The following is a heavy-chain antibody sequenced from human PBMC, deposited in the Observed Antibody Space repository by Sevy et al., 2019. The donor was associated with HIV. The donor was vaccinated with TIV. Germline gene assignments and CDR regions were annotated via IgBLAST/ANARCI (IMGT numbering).Heavy chain of an antibody. J-gene: IGHJ4*02. D-gene: IGHD1-1*01. V-gene: IGHV3-15*01. Sequence: GGSLRLSCAASEFIFTNAWMSWVRQAPGKGLEWVGRIKSKTNGGTTEYAAPVEGGFTISRDDSKKTLYLKMISLKTEDAALYYCSTDREYQRERYYFNYWGQGTLVTVSS. CDR3: STDREYQRERYYFNY. CDR1: EFIFTNAW. CDR2: IKSKTNGGTT.